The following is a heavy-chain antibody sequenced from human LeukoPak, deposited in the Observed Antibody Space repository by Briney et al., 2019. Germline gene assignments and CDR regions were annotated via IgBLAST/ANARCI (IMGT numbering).Heavy chain of an antibody. CDR3: ARTIFGVVSSYYYYYMDV. CDR2: ISAYNGNT. Sequence: ASVKVSCKASDTFTSYGISWVRQAPGQGLEWMGWISAYNGNTNYAQKLQGRVTMTTDTSTSTAYMELRSLRSDDTAVYYCARTIFGVVSSYYYYYMDVWGKGTTVTVSS. CDR1: DTFTSYG. V-gene: IGHV1-18*01. D-gene: IGHD3-3*01. J-gene: IGHJ6*03.